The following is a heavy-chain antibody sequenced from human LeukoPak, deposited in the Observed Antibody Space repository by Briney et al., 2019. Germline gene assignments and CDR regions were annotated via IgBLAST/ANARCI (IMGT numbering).Heavy chain of an antibody. J-gene: IGHJ3*02. CDR3: AREGYDSSGYYLAKDAFDI. Sequence: AETLSLTCTVSGGSISSYDWSWIRQPAGKGLEWIGRIYTSGSTNYNPSLKSRVTMSVDTYKNQFSLKVSSVTAADTGVYYCAREGYDSSGYYLAKDAFDIWGQGTMVTVSS. CDR2: IYTSGST. D-gene: IGHD3-22*01. CDR1: GGSISSYD. V-gene: IGHV4-4*07.